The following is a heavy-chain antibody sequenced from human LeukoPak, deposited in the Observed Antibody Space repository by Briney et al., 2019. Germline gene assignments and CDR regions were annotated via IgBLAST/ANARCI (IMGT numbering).Heavy chain of an antibody. D-gene: IGHD6-19*01. CDR2: ISSTSSYI. V-gene: IGHV3-21*04. Sequence: GGSLRLSCVASGFTFSDYSINWVRQAPGKGLEWVSTISSTSSYIYYADSVKGRFTVSRDNAKNSLYLQMNSLRAEDTALYYCASSTAVAAYFVHWGQGTMATVSS. J-gene: IGHJ4*02. CDR3: ASSTAVAAYFVH. CDR1: GFTFSDYS.